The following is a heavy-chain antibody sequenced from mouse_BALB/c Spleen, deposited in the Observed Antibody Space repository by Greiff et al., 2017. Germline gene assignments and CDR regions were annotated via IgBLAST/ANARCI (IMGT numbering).Heavy chain of an antibody. CDR3: AREEGDY. CDR2: ISSGGST. J-gene: IGHJ4*01. CDR1: GFTFSSYA. V-gene: IGHV5-6-5*01. Sequence: EVQVVESGGGLVKPGGSLKLSCAASGFTFSSYAMSWVRQTPEKRLEWVASISSGGSTYYPDSVKGRFTISRDNARNILYLQMSSLRSEDTAMYYCAREEGDYWGQGTSVTVSS.